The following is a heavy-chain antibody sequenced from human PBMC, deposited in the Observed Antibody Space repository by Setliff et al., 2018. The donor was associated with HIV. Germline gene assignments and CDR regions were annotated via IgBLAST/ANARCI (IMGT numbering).Heavy chain of an antibody. D-gene: IGHD3-3*01. Sequence: SVKVSCKASGGTFSSDAISWVRQAPGHGLEWMGGIITMFEIANYAQKFLGRVTITADTSTSAAYMELSSLRSEDTAVYYCARGEKRFLEWLPLDYYYFDYWGQGTLVTVSS. CDR2: IITMFEIA. V-gene: IGHV1-69*10. CDR1: GGTFSSDA. J-gene: IGHJ4*02. CDR3: ARGEKRFLEWLPLDYYYFDY.